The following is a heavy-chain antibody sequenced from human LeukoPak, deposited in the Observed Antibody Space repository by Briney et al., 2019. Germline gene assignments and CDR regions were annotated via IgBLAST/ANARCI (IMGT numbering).Heavy chain of an antibody. Sequence: ASVKVSCKASGYTFTSYGISWVRQAPGQGLEWMGWISTYDGHTNYAQRLQGRVTMTTDTSTSTAYMEVRSPRSDDTAVYYCARPAAINHPGAFDIWGQGTMVTVSS. CDR1: GYTFTSYG. CDR2: ISTYDGHT. CDR3: ARPAAINHPGAFDI. D-gene: IGHD1-14*01. V-gene: IGHV1-18*01. J-gene: IGHJ3*02.